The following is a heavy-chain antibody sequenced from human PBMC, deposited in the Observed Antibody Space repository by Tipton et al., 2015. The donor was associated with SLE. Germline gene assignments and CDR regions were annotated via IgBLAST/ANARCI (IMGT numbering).Heavy chain of an antibody. D-gene: IGHD6-13*01. J-gene: IGHJ4*02. CDR2: MYFSGSA. Sequence: TLSLTCTVSGGSISTYFWNWVRQPPGKGLEWIGYMYFSGSAGYNPSLKSRVSISVDTSRNEFSLKMNSVTSADTAAYYCARAYSSDPFDYWGQGVPVTVSS. CDR3: ARAYSSDPFDY. V-gene: IGHV4-59*01. CDR1: GGSISTYF.